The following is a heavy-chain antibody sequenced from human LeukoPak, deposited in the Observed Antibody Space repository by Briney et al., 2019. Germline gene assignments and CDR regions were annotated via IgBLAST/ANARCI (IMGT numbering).Heavy chain of an antibody. J-gene: IGHJ4*02. Sequence: GGSLRLSCAASGFTFSSYWMSWVRQAPGKGLEWVANIKQDGSEKYYVDSVKGRFTISRDNAKNSLYLQMNSLRAEDTAVYYCAGEDVRAATIGLDYWGQGTLVTVSS. CDR1: GFTFSSYW. CDR3: AGEDVRAATIGLDY. CDR2: IKQDGSEK. D-gene: IGHD5-12*01. V-gene: IGHV3-7*03.